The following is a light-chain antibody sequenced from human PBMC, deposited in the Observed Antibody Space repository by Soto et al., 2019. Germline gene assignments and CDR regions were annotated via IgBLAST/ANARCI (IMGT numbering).Light chain of an antibody. CDR3: QQGSRFPFT. J-gene: IGKJ3*01. V-gene: IGKV1-33*01. CDR1: QDISNY. Sequence: DIQMTQSPSSLSASVGDRVTITCQASQDISNYLNWYQQKPGKAPKLLIYDASNLETGVPSRFSGSGSGTDFTFTISSLQPEDIATYYCQQGSRFPFTFGPGT. CDR2: DAS.